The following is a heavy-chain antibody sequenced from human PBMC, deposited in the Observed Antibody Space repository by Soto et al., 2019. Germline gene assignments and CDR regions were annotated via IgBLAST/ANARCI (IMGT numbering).Heavy chain of an antibody. CDR2: IIPILGIA. D-gene: IGHD5-12*01. V-gene: IGHV1-69*08. CDR3: VRDTYSGYDSTAPTDDY. CDR1: GGTFSSYT. Sequence: QVQLVQSGAEVKKPGSSVKVSCKASGGTFSSYTISWVRQAPGQGLEWMGRIIPILGIANYAQKFQGRVTITADKSTSTAYMELSSLRSEDTAVYYCVRDTYSGYDSTAPTDDYWGQGTLVTVSS. J-gene: IGHJ4*02.